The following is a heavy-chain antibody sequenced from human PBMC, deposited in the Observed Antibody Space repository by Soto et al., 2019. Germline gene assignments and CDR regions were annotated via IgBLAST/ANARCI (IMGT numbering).Heavy chain of an antibody. Sequence: QVQLQQWGAGLLKPSETLSLTCAVDCGSFSGYYWSWIRQPPGKGLEWIGGINHSGSTNYNPSLKSRVTKSVDTTKNQFSLKLSSVTAADTAVYYCARTSRFDCWGQGTLVTVSS. CDR2: INHSGST. CDR3: ARTSRFDC. D-gene: IGHD6-6*01. CDR1: CGSFSGYY. J-gene: IGHJ4*02. V-gene: IGHV4-34*01.